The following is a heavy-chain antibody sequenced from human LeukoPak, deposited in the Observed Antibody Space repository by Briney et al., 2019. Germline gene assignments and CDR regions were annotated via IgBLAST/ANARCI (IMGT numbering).Heavy chain of an antibody. CDR1: GGSFSGYY. Sequence: SETLSLTCAVYGGSFSGYYWSWIRQPPGKGLEWIGEINHSGSTNYNPSLKSRVTISVDTSKNQFSLKLSSVTAADTAVYYCARRKRGGLAAAGTMRGPFDYWGQGTLVTVSS. V-gene: IGHV4-34*01. CDR3: ARRKRGGLAAAGTMRGPFDY. J-gene: IGHJ4*02. CDR2: INHSGST. D-gene: IGHD6-13*01.